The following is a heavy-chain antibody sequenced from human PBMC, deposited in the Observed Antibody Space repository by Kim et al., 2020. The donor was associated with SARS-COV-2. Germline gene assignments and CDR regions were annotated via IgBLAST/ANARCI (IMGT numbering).Heavy chain of an antibody. V-gene: IGHV3-9*01. CDR1: GFTFGDYA. D-gene: IGHD5-18*01. J-gene: IGHJ3*02. Sequence: GGSLRLSCAASGFTFGDYAMHWVRQAPGKGLEWVSGISWNSGSIGYADSVKGRFTISRDNAKNSLYLQMNSLRAEDTALYYCAKLRHSYGYGGTFDIWGRGTMVTVSS. CDR3: AKLRHSYGYGGTFDI. CDR2: ISWNSGSI.